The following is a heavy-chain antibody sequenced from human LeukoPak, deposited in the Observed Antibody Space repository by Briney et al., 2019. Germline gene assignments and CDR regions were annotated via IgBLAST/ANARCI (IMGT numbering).Heavy chain of an antibody. D-gene: IGHD3-16*01. CDR1: GGSISSSSYY. J-gene: IGHJ4*02. Sequence: SETLSLTCTVSGGSISSSSYYWGWIRQPPGKGLEWIGSIYYSGSTYYNPSLKSRVTISVDTSKNQFSLKLSSVTAADTVVYYCARAPIIGSPFDYWGQGTLATVSS. CDR2: IYYSGST. V-gene: IGHV4-39*01. CDR3: ARAPIIGSPFDY.